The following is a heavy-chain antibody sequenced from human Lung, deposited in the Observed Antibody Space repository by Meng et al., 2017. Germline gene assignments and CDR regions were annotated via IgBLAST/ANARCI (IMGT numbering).Heavy chain of an antibody. J-gene: IGHJ4*02. CDR2: ISAYNGNT. D-gene: IGHD3-22*01. Sequence: QVQLVQSGAEVKKHGASVRVSCKASGYTFTFYGISWVRQAPGQGLEWMGWISAYNGNTKYAQKLQDRVTMTTDTSTSTAYMELRSLRSDDTAVYYCARRGRYYDSSGLFDYWGQGTLVTVSS. V-gene: IGHV1-18*01. CDR3: ARRGRYYDSSGLFDY. CDR1: GYTFTFYG.